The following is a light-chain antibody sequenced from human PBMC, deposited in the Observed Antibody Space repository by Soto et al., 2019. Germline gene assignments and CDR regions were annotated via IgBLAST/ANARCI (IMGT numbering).Light chain of an antibody. CDR3: QSYDSSLSGSYV. V-gene: IGLV1-40*01. CDR2: GND. CDR1: SSNIGAGYE. J-gene: IGLJ1*01. Sequence: QSVLTQPPSVSGAPGQRVTISCTGTSSNIGAGYEVHWYQQLPGAAPKLLIFGNDNRPSGVSDRFSGSKSGTSASLAITGLQAEDEADYFCQSYDSSLSGSYVFGTGTKLTVL.